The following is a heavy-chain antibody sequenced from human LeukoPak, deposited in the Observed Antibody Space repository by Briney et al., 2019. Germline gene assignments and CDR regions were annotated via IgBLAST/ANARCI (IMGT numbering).Heavy chain of an antibody. J-gene: IGHJ4*02. CDR3: ARLDTDDYGDETVDY. CDR1: GFTFSSYG. CDR2: ISYDGSNK. Sequence: GGSLRLSCAASGFTFSSYGMHWVRQAPGKGLEWVAVISYDGSNKYYADSVKGRFTISRDNSKNTLYLQMNSLRAEDTAVYYCARLDTDDYGDETVDYWGQGTLVTVSS. D-gene: IGHD4-17*01. V-gene: IGHV3-30*03.